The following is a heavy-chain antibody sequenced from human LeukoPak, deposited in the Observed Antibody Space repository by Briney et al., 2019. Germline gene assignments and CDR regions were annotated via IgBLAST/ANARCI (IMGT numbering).Heavy chain of an antibody. D-gene: IGHD3-22*01. CDR3: ARSGDSSAYFGS. V-gene: IGHV4-59*01. CDR1: GGSISSYY. J-gene: IGHJ4*02. Sequence: ETLSLTCTVSGGSISSYYWSWIRQPPGKGLEWIGYIYYSGSTNYNPSLRSRITISIDTSRNQFSLRLSSVTTADSAMYYCARSGDSSAYFGSWGQGTLVAVSS. CDR2: IYYSGST.